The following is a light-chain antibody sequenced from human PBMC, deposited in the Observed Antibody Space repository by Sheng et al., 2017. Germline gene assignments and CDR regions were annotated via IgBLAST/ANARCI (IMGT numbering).Light chain of an antibody. CDR1: QGVRSS. V-gene: IGKV1-9*01. CDR3: QQLHSYPLT. CDR2: AAS. J-gene: IGKJ4*01. Sequence: IQLTQSPSSLSASVGDRVTITCRASQGVRSSVAWYQRKPGXAPTLLIYAASTLQGGVPSRFSGSWSGTDFTLTISSLQPEDFATYYCQQLHSYPLTFGGGTKVEIK.